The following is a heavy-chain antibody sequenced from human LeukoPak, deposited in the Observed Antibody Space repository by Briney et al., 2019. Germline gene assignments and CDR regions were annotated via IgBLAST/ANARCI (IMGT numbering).Heavy chain of an antibody. D-gene: IGHD3-16*02. V-gene: IGHV4-4*02. CDR3: GAAGGVIGQIDY. J-gene: IGHJ4*02. Sequence: PSETLSLTCAVSGGSISSSNWWSWVRQPPGKGLEWIGEIYHSGSTNYNPSLKSRVTISVDTSKNQFSLKLSSVTAADTAVYYCGAAGGVIGQIDYWGQGTLVTVSS. CDR2: IYHSGST. CDR1: GGSISSSNW.